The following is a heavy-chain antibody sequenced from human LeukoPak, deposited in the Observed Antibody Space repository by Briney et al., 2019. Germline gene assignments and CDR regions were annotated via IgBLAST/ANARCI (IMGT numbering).Heavy chain of an antibody. Sequence: ASVKVSCKASGGTFSSYAISWVRQAPGQGLEWMGGIIPIFGTANYAQKFQGRVTITADESTSTAYMELSSLRSEDTAVYYCARDPDDILTGYGSHYYGMDVWGQGTTVTVSS. CDR1: GGTFSSYA. D-gene: IGHD3-9*01. CDR3: ARDPDDILTGYGSHYYGMDV. J-gene: IGHJ6*02. V-gene: IGHV1-69*13. CDR2: IIPIFGTA.